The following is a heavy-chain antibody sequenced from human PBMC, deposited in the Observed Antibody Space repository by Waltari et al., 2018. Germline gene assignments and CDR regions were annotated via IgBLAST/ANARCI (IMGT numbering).Heavy chain of an antibody. CDR2: IIPILGIA. J-gene: IGHJ4*02. Sequence: QVQLVQSGAEVKKPGSSVKVSCKASGGTFSSYAISWVRQAPGQGLEWMGGIIPILGIANYAQKFQGRVTITADKSTSTAYMELSSLRSEDTAVYYCARAVNYPDRFDYWGQGTLVTVSS. D-gene: IGHD4-4*01. CDR1: GGTFSSYA. V-gene: IGHV1-69*10. CDR3: ARAVNYPDRFDY.